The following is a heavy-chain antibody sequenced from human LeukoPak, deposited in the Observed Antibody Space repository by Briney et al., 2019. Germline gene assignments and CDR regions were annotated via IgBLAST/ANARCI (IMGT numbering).Heavy chain of an antibody. V-gene: IGHV4-34*01. CDR3: ARIAAVTTGNYYYYYMDV. CDR1: GGSFSGYY. D-gene: IGHD4-17*01. CDR2: INHSGST. Sequence: SETLSLTCAVYGGSFSGYYWSWIRQPPGKGLEWIGEINHSGSTNYNPSLKSRVTISVDTSKNQFPLKLSSVTAADTAVYYCARIAAVTTGNYYYYYMDVWGKGTTVTVSS. J-gene: IGHJ6*03.